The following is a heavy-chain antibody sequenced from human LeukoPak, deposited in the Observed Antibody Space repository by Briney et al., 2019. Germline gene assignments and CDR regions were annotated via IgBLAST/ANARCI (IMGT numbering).Heavy chain of an antibody. J-gene: IGHJ4*02. Sequence: GGSLRLSCAASGFTFSSYAMSWVRQAPGKGLEWVSAISGSGGSTYYADSVKGRFTISRDNSKKTLYLQMNSLRAEDTAVYYCAKAGSSGWYVSLADYWGQGTLVTVSS. CDR3: AKAGSSGWYVSLADY. CDR2: ISGSGGST. V-gene: IGHV3-23*01. D-gene: IGHD6-19*01. CDR1: GFTFSSYA.